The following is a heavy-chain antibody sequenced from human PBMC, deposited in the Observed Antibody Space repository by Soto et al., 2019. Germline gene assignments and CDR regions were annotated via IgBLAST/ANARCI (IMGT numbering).Heavy chain of an antibody. CDR3: ARDTSLLWFGEFDY. Sequence: EVQLVESGGGLVQPGGSLRLSCAASGFTFSSYWMSWVRQAPGKGLEWVANIKQDGSEKYYVDSVKGRFTISRDNAENSLYLQMNSPRAEDTAEYYCARDTSLLWFGEFDYWGQGTLVTVSP. J-gene: IGHJ4*02. V-gene: IGHV3-7*04. CDR1: GFTFSSYW. D-gene: IGHD3-10*01. CDR2: IKQDGSEK.